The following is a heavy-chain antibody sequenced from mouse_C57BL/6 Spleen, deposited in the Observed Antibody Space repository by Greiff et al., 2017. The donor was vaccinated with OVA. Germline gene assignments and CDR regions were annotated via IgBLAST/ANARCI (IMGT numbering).Heavy chain of an antibody. CDR3: TREGIYYGSSHYFDY. V-gene: IGHV5-9-1*02. Sequence: EVMLVESGEGLVKPGGSLKLSCAASGFTFSSYAMSWVRQTPEKRLEWVAYISSGGDYIYYADTVKGRFTISRDNARNTLYLQMSSLKSEDTAMYYCTREGIYYGSSHYFDYWGQGTTLTVSS. D-gene: IGHD1-1*01. CDR1: GFTFSSYA. CDR2: ISSGGDYI. J-gene: IGHJ2*01.